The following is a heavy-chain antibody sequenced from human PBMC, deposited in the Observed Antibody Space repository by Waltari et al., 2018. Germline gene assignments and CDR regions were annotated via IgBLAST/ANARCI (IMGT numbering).Heavy chain of an antibody. J-gene: IGHJ6*03. V-gene: IGHV4-59*01. CDR2: IYYCGST. D-gene: IGHD5-18*01. CDR3: ARGGYSDADQDYYMDV. CDR1: GGSIRSYC. Sequence: QVQLKESGQGLVKPSETLSLTCTVSGGSIRSYCWSWFRQPPVKGLYWIGYIYYCGSTNYNPSLNSRVTISVDTSKNQFSLKLSSVTAADTAVYYCARGGYSDADQDYYMDVWGKGTTVTVSS.